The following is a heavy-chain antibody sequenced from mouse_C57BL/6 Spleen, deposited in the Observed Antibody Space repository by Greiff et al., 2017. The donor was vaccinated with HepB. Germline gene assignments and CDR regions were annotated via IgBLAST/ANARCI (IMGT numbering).Heavy chain of an antibody. CDR3: ARSNTVVAKDWFAY. V-gene: IGHV1-9*01. Sequence: LVESGAELMKPGASVKLSCKATGYTFTGYWIEWVKQRPGHGLEWIGEILPGSGSTNYNEKFKGKATFTADTSSNTAYMQLSSLTSEASAIYDCARSNTVVAKDWFAYWGQGTLVTVSA. J-gene: IGHJ3*01. CDR2: ILPGSGST. CDR1: GYTFTGYW. D-gene: IGHD1-1*01.